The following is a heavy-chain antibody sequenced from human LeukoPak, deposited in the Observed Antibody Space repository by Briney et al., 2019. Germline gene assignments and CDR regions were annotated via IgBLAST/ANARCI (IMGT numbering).Heavy chain of an antibody. J-gene: IGHJ4*02. CDR1: GFTFSSYA. D-gene: IGHD3-3*01. V-gene: IGHV3-23*01. CDR2: ISGSGGST. CDR3: AKDQGSWSGYFSAFDY. Sequence: GGSLRLSCAASGFTFSSYAMSWVRQAPGKGLEWVSAISGSGGSTYYADSVKGRFTISRDNSKNTLYLQMNSLRAEDTAVYYCAKDQGSWSGYFSAFDYWGQGTLVTVSS.